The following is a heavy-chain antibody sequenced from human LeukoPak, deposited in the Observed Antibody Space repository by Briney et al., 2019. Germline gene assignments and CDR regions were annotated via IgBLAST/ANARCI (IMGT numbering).Heavy chain of an antibody. J-gene: IGHJ4*02. D-gene: IGHD3-10*01. Sequence: GGSLRLSCAASEFSVGSNYMTWVRQAPGKGLEWVSAISGGGTTTYYADSVKGRFTISRDNSKNTLYLQMNSLRAEDTAVYYCAKVPTMVRGVTYYFDYWGQGTLVTVSS. V-gene: IGHV3-23*01. CDR1: EFSVGSNY. CDR2: ISGGGTTT. CDR3: AKVPTMVRGVTYYFDY.